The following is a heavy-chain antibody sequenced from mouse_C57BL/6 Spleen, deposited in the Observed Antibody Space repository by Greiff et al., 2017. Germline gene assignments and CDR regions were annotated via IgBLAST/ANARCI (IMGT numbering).Heavy chain of an antibody. CDR1: GYTFTGYW. CDR2: ILPGSGST. D-gene: IGHD2-3*01. Sequence: QVQLQQSGAELMKPGASVKLSCKATGYTFTGYWIEWVKQRPGHGLEWIGEILPGSGSTNYNEKFKGKATFTVDPSSNTAYMQLSSLTTEDSAIXCCATTPLYVGYYVCWDCYAIGYWGQRTSVPVSS. CDR3: ATTPLYVGYYVCWDCYAIGY. J-gene: IGHJ4*01. V-gene: IGHV1-9*01.